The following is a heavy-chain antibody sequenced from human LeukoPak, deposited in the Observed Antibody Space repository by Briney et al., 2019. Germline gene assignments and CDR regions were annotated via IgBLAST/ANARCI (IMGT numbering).Heavy chain of an antibody. J-gene: IGHJ4*02. CDR1: GFTFSSYW. CDR2: IKQDGSEK. CDR3: ARVDCSSTSCYIDY. V-gene: IGHV3-7*01. Sequence: AGGSLRLSCAASGFTFSSYWMSWVRQAPGKGLEWVANIKQDGSEKYYVDSVKGRFTISRDNAKNSLYLQMNSLRAEDTAVYYCARVDCSSTSCYIDYWGQGTLVTVSS. D-gene: IGHD2-2*02.